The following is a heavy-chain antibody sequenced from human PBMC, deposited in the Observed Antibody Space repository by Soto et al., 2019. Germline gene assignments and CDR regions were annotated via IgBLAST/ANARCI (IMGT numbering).Heavy chain of an antibody. V-gene: IGHV5-10-1*01. CDR3: ARGCCSSTSCYTIYPCREFDP. D-gene: IGHD2-2*02. J-gene: IGHJ5*02. Sequence: GESLRNSCKGSGYSFTSYWISWVRQMPGKGLEWMGRIDPSDSYTNYSPSFQGHVTISADKSISTAYLQWSSLKASDTAMYYCARGCCSSTSCYTIYPCREFDPWGQGTLVTVSS. CDR2: IDPSDSYT. CDR1: GYSFTSYW.